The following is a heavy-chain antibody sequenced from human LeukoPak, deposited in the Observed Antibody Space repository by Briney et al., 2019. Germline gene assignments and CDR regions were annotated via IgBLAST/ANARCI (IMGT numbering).Heavy chain of an antibody. Sequence: SETLSLTCTVSGGSISSSSYYWGWIRQPPGKGLEWIGSIYYSGSTYYNPSLKSRVTISVDTSKNQFSLKLSSVTAADTAVYYCARATSISFIAAAGTGGDFDYWGQGTLVTVSS. D-gene: IGHD6-13*01. CDR2: IYYSGST. CDR3: ARATSISFIAAAGTGGDFDY. CDR1: GGSISSSSYY. V-gene: IGHV4-39*01. J-gene: IGHJ4*02.